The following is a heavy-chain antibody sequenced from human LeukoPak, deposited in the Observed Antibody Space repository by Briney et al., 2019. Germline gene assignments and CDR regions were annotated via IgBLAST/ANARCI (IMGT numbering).Heavy chain of an antibody. CDR3: ARGGRGYSYGSPFDY. CDR2: INPNSGGT. V-gene: IGHV1-2*02. CDR1: GYAFTGYY. Sequence: ASVKVSCKASGYAFTGYYIHWVRQAPGQGLEWMGWINPNSGGTNYAQKFQGRVTMTRDTSISTAFMELSGLRSDDTAVYYCARGGRGYSYGSPFDYWGQGTLVTVSS. J-gene: IGHJ4*02. D-gene: IGHD5-18*01.